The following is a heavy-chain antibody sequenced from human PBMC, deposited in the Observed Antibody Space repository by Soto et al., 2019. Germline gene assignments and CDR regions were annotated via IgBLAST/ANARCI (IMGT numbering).Heavy chain of an antibody. CDR2: IYYSGST. V-gene: IGHV4-30-4*01. D-gene: IGHD3-22*01. Sequence: SETLSLTCTVSGGSISSGDYNWSWIRQPPGKGLEWIGYIYYSGSTYYNSSLKSRVTISVDTSKNQFSLKLNFVTAADTAVYYCARGLVVITTDYYYYYGMDVWGQGTTVTVSS. CDR3: ARGLVVITTDYYYYYGMDV. J-gene: IGHJ6*02. CDR1: GGSISSGDYN.